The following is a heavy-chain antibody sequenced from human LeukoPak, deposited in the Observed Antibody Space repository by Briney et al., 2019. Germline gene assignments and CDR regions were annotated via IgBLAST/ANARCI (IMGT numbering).Heavy chain of an antibody. Sequence: SETLSLTCTVSGGSISSYYWSWIRQPPGKGLEWIGYIYYSGSTNYNPSLRSRVTISVDTSKNQFSLKLTSVTAADTAVYYCARGVPEYYDFWSGYFYYFDYWGQGTLVTVSS. D-gene: IGHD3-3*01. CDR1: GGSISSYY. CDR2: IYYSGST. CDR3: ARGVPEYYDFWSGYFYYFDY. J-gene: IGHJ4*02. V-gene: IGHV4-59*01.